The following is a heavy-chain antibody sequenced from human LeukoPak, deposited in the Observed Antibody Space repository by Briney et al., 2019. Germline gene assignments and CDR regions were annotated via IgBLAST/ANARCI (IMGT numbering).Heavy chain of an antibody. V-gene: IGHV4-4*07. CDR3: AREGSSWDPLDY. J-gene: IGHJ4*02. D-gene: IGHD6-13*01. Sequence: SETLSLTCTVSGGSISGYYWSWIRQPAGKGLEWIGRIYTSGSTNYNPSLKSRVTMSVDTSKNQFSLQLSSVTAADTAVYYCAREGSSWDPLDYWGQGTLVTVSS. CDR1: GGSISGYY. CDR2: IYTSGST.